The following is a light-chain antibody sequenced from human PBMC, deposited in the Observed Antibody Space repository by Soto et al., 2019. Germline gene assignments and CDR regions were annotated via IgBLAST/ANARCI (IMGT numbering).Light chain of an antibody. J-gene: IGKJ5*01. Sequence: ELVWTQSPANLAVSPGGVATGARRTSQSVSRYLAWYQQKPGQAPRLLIYDASNRATGIPARFSGSGSGTAFTLTIRSLEPEDCAVYYCQQRSNWPPITFGQGTRLEIK. CDR3: QQRSNWPPIT. CDR1: QSVSRY. CDR2: DAS. V-gene: IGKV3-11*01.